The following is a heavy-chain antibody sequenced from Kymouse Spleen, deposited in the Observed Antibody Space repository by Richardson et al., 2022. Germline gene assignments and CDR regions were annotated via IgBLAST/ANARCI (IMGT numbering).Heavy chain of an antibody. CDR2: ISSSSSTI. V-gene: IGHV3-48*02. CDR1: GFTFSSYS. CDR3: ARDRTIFGVVRSHWFDP. J-gene: IGHJ5*02. Sequence: EVQLVESGGGLVQPGGSLRLSCAASGFTFSSYSMNWVRQAPGKGLEWVSYISSSSSTIYYADSVKGRFTISRDNAKNSLYLQMNSLRDEDTAVYYCARDRTIFGVVRSHWFDPWGQGTLVTVSS. D-gene: IGHD3-3*01.